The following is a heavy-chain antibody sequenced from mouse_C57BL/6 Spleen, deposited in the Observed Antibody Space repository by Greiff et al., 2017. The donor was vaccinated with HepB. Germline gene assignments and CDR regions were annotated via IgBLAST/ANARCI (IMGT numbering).Heavy chain of an antibody. V-gene: IGHV14-3*01. J-gene: IGHJ4*01. CDR1: GFNIKNTY. CDR2: IDPANGNT. Sequence: EVKLQESVAELVRPGASVKLSCTASGFNIKNTYMHWVKQRPEQGLEWIGRIDPANGNTKYAPKFQGKATITADTSSNTAYLQLRSLTSEDTAIYYCARADDYEEGSYAMDYWGQGTSVTVSS. D-gene: IGHD2-4*01. CDR3: ARADDYEEGSYAMDY.